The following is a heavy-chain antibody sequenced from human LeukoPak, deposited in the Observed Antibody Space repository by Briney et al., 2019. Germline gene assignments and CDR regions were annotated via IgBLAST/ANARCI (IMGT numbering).Heavy chain of an antibody. J-gene: IGHJ6*02. D-gene: IGHD3-22*01. V-gene: IGHV3-30*04. CDR1: GFTFSGSA. CDR3: AKDLHDSSCRMDV. Sequence: GGSLRLSCAASGFTFSGSAMHWVRQAPGKGLEWVAVISYDGSNKYYADSVKGQFTISRDSSKNTLYLQMNSLRAEDTAVYYCAKDLHDSSCRMDVWGQGTTVTVSS. CDR2: ISYDGSNK.